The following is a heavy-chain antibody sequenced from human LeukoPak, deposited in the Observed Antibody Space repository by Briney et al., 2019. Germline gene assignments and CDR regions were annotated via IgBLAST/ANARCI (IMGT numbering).Heavy chain of an antibody. D-gene: IGHD2-2*01. CDR1: GFTFSRFG. V-gene: IGHV3-30*02. CDR2: INYNGSKE. J-gene: IGHJ6*03. CDR3: AKDEVVPSYYYIDV. Sequence: GGSLRLSCAASGFTFSRFGMHWVRQAPGKGLEWVTFINYNGSKEYYADSVKGRFTISRDSSKNTLYLQMNSLRAEDTAVYYCAKDEVVPSYYYIDVWGKGTTVTVSS.